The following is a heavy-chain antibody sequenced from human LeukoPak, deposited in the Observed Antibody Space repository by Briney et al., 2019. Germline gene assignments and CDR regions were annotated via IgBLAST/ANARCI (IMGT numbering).Heavy chain of an antibody. Sequence: GGSLRLSCAAYGFTFSSYGMHWVRQAPGKGLEWVAVISYDGSNKYYADSVKGRFTISRDNSKNTLYLQMNSLRAEDTAVYYCAKSVTRVGYSGYDEFDYWGQGTLVTVSS. J-gene: IGHJ4*02. CDR3: AKSVTRVGYSGYDEFDY. D-gene: IGHD5-12*01. CDR2: ISYDGSNK. CDR1: GFTFSSYG. V-gene: IGHV3-30*18.